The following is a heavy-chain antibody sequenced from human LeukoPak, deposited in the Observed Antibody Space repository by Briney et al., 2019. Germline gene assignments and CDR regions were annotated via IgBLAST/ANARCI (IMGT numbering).Heavy chain of an antibody. V-gene: IGHV3-30*18. CDR1: GFTFSSYG. J-gene: IGHJ4*02. CDR2: ISYDGSNK. CDR3: AKGYDFWSGYYWLVFDY. D-gene: IGHD3-3*01. Sequence: GGSLRLSCAASGFTFSSYGMHWVRQAPGKGLEWVAVISYDGSNKYYADSVKGRFTISRDNSKNTLYLQMNSLRAEDTAVYYCAKGYDFWSGYYWLVFDYRGQGTLVTVSS.